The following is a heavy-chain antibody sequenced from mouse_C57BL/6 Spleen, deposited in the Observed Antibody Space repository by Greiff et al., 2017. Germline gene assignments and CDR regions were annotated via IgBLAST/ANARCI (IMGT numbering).Heavy chain of an antibody. CDR3: ARDGGSSGYLGAY. CDR1: GYAFSSSW. V-gene: IGHV1-82*01. J-gene: IGHJ3*01. Sequence: VQLQQSGPELVKPGASVKISCKASGYAFSSSWMNWVKQRPGKGLEWIGRIYPGDGDTNYNGKFKGKATLTADKSSSTAYMQLSSLTSEDSAVYFCARDGGSSGYLGAYWGQGTLVTVSA. D-gene: IGHD3-2*02. CDR2: IYPGDGDT.